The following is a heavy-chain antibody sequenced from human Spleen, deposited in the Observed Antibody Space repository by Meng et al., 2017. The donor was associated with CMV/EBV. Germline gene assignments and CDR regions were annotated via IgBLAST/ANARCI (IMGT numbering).Heavy chain of an antibody. CDR2: MNPNSGNT. CDR1: GYTFTSYD. D-gene: IGHD3-3*01. J-gene: IGHJ6*02. Sequence: ASVKVSCKASGYTFTSYDINWVRQATGQGLEWMGWMNPNSGNTGYAQKFQGRVTMTTDTSTSTAYMELRSLRSDDTAVYYCARGHRSRYDFWSGYLRVDGMDVWGQGTTVTVSS. CDR3: ARGHRSRYDFWSGYLRVDGMDV. V-gene: IGHV1-8*02.